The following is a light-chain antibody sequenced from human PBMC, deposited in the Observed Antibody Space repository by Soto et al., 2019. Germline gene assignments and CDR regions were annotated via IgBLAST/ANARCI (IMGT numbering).Light chain of an antibody. Sequence: SVLTESPGTLSLSQGERATLSCRASQSVNSNYLAWYQQKPGQAPRLLIYGTSSRATGIPDRFSGSGSGTDFTLTISTLEPEDFAVYYCQQRSNWPPTFGGGTKVDIK. J-gene: IGKJ4*01. V-gene: IGKV3D-20*02. CDR1: QSVNSNY. CDR3: QQRSNWPPT. CDR2: GTS.